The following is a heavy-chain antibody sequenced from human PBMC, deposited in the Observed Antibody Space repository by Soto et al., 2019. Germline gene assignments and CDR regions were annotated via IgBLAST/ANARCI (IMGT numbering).Heavy chain of an antibody. D-gene: IGHD2-2*01. Sequence: SETLSVTCTVSCGSISSYYWSWIRQPAGKGLEWIGRIYTSGSTNYNPSLKSRVTMSVDTSKNQFSLKLSSVTAADTAVYYCVRQDVVVARGISEFDPWGQGTLVTVSS. V-gene: IGHV4-4*07. J-gene: IGHJ5*02. CDR1: CGSISSYY. CDR2: IYTSGST. CDR3: VRQDVVVARGISEFDP.